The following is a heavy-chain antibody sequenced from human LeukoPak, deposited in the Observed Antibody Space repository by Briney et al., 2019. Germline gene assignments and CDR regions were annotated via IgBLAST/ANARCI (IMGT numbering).Heavy chain of an antibody. D-gene: IGHD3-16*01. J-gene: IGHJ6*03. CDR1: GGSISRYY. CDR3: RGLYYYYYMDV. CDR2: IYYSGST. Sequence: SQSLSLTCTVSGGSISRYYSSWIRQPPGKGLEWIGYIYYSGSTNYNPSLKSRVTISVDTSESQFSLKLSSVTAADTAVYDCRGLYYYYYMDVWGKGTTVTVS. V-gene: IGHV4-59*08.